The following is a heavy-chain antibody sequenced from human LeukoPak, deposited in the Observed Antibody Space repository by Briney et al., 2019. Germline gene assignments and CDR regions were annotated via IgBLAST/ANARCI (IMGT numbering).Heavy chain of an antibody. Sequence: GGSLRLLCAPSGFTFRNYWMNWVRQAPGKGLEWVANIKQDGSEKHYVDPVKGRFTISRDNAKNSLYLQMNSLRVDDTAVYYCARDRGGAESHGFDAFDLWGQGTIVTVSS. D-gene: IGHD2-15*01. CDR2: IKQDGSEK. CDR3: ARDRGGAESHGFDAFDL. V-gene: IGHV3-7*01. J-gene: IGHJ3*01. CDR1: GFTFRNYW.